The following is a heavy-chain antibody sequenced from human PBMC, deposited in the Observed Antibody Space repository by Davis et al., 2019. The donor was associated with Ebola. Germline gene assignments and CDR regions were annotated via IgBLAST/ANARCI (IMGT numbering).Heavy chain of an antibody. CDR3: ARETPISSRSDW. CDR1: GFAFINTW. CDR2: ITTNGWST. D-gene: IGHD2-2*01. J-gene: IGHJ4*02. V-gene: IGHV3-48*01. Sequence: PGGSLRLSCAASGFAFINTWMSWVRQAPGKGLEWVSSITTNGWSTYYADSVKGRFIISRDNAKNSLFLQMHSLRGDDTAVYFCARETPISSRSDWWGQGTLVTVSS.